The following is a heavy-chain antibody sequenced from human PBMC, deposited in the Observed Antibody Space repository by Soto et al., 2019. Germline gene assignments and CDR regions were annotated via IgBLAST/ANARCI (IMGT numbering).Heavy chain of an antibody. CDR2: MFYSGLT. D-gene: IGHD2-15*01. Sequence: QSLTCSVSGYSVTSSDYYWAWIRQPPGKGLEWIGSMFYSGLTYYNPSLKSRVTLSVDTSKNQFSVRLNSVTAADTAVYYCAPLSVSLSGPYGIHVWGQGTTVTVS. CDR1: GYSVTSSDYY. J-gene: IGHJ6*02. CDR3: APLSVSLSGPYGIHV. V-gene: IGHV4-39*01.